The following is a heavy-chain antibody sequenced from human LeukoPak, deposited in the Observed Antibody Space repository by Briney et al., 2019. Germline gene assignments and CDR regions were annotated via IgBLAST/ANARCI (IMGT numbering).Heavy chain of an antibody. CDR1: GFTVSGTY. CDR3: ARDRAGTLSWVEFDL. CDR2: IYGGGGT. J-gene: IGHJ5*02. V-gene: IGHV3-53*05. Sequence: GGSLRLSCAASGFTVSGTYMDWVRQAPGKGLEWVSVIYGGGGTVYADSVKGRFTTSRDNSKNSLRTEDSAVYYCARDRAGTLSWVEFDLWGQGTLVTVSS. D-gene: IGHD3-10*01.